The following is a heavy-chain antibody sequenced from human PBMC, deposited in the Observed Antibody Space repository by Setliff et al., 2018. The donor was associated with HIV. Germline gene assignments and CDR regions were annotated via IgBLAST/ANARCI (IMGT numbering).Heavy chain of an antibody. Sequence: GGSLRLSCVASGFTFSSYSMNWVRQAPGKGLEWVSSISSSSSYIKYAQTVKGRFTISRDNAKNSLSLLMTSLRADHTAVYYCARDSSTSSGVVWFDPWGQGTRVTVSS. J-gene: IGHJ5*02. D-gene: IGHD2-2*01. V-gene: IGHV3-21*01. CDR2: ISSSSSYI. CDR3: ARDSSTSSGVVWFDP. CDR1: GFTFSSYS.